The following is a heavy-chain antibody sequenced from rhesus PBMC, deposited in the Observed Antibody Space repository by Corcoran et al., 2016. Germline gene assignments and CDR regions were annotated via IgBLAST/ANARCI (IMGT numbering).Heavy chain of an antibody. CDR1: GFTFSNYG. CDR2: INSGGDNT. V-gene: IGHV3S5*01. D-gene: IGHD4-29*01. CDR3: AKDIEPTGTYYFDY. Sequence: EVQLVETGGGLVQPGGSLKLLCAASGFTFSNYGMIWVRQAPGKGLEWVSAINSGGDNTHYADYVKGRFTISRDNSENTFSLQMNNLRTEDTAMYYCAKDIEPTGTYYFDYWGQGVLVTVSS. J-gene: IGHJ4*01.